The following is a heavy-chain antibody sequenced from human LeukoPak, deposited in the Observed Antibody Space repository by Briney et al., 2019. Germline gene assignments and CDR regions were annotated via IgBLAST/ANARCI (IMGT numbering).Heavy chain of an antibody. V-gene: IGHV1-24*01. J-gene: IGHJ6*02. D-gene: IGHD2-15*01. CDR1: GYTLTELS. Sequence: ASVKVSCKVSGYTLTELSMHWVRQAPGKGLEWMGGFDPEDGETIYAQKLQGRVTMTTDTSTSTAYMELRSLRSDDTAVYYCARERGGYCSGGSCFYYYYGMDVWGQGTTVTVSS. CDR3: ARERGGYCSGGSCFYYYYGMDV. CDR2: FDPEDGET.